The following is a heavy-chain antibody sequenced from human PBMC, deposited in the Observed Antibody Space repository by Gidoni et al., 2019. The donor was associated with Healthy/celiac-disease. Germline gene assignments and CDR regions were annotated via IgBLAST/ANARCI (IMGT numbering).Heavy chain of an antibody. J-gene: IGHJ4*02. D-gene: IGHD2-2*01. CDR3: ARLRDIVVVPPAHPIDY. V-gene: IGHV4-39*01. Sequence: QLLLQESGPGLVKSSETLSLTCTVSSGSISSSSYSWGWLRQPPGKGLEWIGSIHYSGNTYYNPSLASRVTITIDTSKNKFSLKLGSVTAADTAVYYCARLRDIVVVPPAHPIDYWGQGTLVTVSS. CDR1: SGSISSSSYS. CDR2: IHYSGNT.